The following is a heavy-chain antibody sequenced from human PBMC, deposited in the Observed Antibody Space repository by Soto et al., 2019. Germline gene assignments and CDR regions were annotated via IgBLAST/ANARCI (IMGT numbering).Heavy chain of an antibody. D-gene: IGHD2-2*01. V-gene: IGHV4-30-4*01. CDR1: GGSISSGDYY. Sequence: SETLSLTCTVSGGSISSGDYYWSWIRQPPGKGLEWIGYIYYSGSTYYNPSLKSRVTISVDTSKNQFSLKLSSVTAADTAVYYCARGTIVVVPVERPNNWFDPWGQGTLVTVSS. CDR2: IYYSGST. CDR3: ARGTIVVVPVERPNNWFDP. J-gene: IGHJ5*02.